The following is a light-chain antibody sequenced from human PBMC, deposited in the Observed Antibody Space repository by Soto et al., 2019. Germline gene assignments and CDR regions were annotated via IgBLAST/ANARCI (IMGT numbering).Light chain of an antibody. CDR3: QQYDNLLLT. Sequence: DIQMTQSPSSLSASLGDSVTITCQASHDISNYLNWYQHKPGKAPKLLIYDVSNLEAGVPSRFSGSGSGTDFVFTISNLQPEDIATYYCQQYDNLLLTFGGGTKMEIK. V-gene: IGKV1-33*01. J-gene: IGKJ4*01. CDR1: HDISNY. CDR2: DVS.